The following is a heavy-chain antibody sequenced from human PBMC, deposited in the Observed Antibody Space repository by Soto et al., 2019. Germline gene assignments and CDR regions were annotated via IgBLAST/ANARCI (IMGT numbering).Heavy chain of an antibody. J-gene: IGHJ4*02. Sequence: EVQLVESGGGLIPPGGSLRLSCAASGFLVNSAYMTWVRQAPGKGLEWLSMINSDGSTLYAESVKGRFTISRDNSKNRLDLQMNSLGAEDTAMYYCARGGYSFAWGYWGQGTLVIVTS. V-gene: IGHV3-53*01. CDR1: GFLVNSAY. CDR2: INSDGST. D-gene: IGHD5-18*01. CDR3: ARGGYSFAWGY.